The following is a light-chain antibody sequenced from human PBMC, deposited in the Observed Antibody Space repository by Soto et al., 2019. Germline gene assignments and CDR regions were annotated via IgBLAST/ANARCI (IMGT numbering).Light chain of an antibody. CDR1: QSVTSNY. Sequence: EIVLTQSPGTLSLSPGERVTLSCRASQSVTSNYLAWYQQKPGQAPRLLIYDSSSRATGIPDRFSGSGSGTDFTFTISSLEPEDFAVYYCQQRSNWPPGTFGGGTKVEIK. CDR3: QQRSNWPPGT. J-gene: IGKJ4*01. V-gene: IGKV3D-20*02. CDR2: DSS.